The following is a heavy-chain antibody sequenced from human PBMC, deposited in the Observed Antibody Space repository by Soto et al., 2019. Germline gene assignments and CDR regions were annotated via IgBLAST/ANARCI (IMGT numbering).Heavy chain of an antibody. CDR3: ARGGGYGGQYYYGMDV. D-gene: IGHD3-16*01. J-gene: IGHJ6*02. CDR1: GFTFSDYN. V-gene: IGHV3-11*01. Sequence: GGSLRLSCAPSGFTFSDYNMSWIRQAPGKGLEWVSHITSSGRTIFYADSVKGRFTISRDNAKNSLYLQMNSLRAEDTAVYYCARGGGYGGQYYYGMDVWGQGTTVTVSS. CDR2: ITSSGRTI.